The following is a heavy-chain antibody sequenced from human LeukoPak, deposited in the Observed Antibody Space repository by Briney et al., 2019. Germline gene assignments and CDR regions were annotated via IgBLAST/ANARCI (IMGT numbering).Heavy chain of an antibody. D-gene: IGHD2-2*01. V-gene: IGHV3-23*01. CDR2: ISGSGDTT. Sequence: PGGSLRLSCAASGFTFSSYAMSWVRQAPGKGLEWVSAISGSGDTTYYADSVKGRFTISRDNSKNTLYLQMNSLRAEDTAVYYCAKPPRGYQLMYNWFDPWGQGTLVTVSS. CDR3: AKPPRGYQLMYNWFDP. CDR1: GFTFSSYA. J-gene: IGHJ5*02.